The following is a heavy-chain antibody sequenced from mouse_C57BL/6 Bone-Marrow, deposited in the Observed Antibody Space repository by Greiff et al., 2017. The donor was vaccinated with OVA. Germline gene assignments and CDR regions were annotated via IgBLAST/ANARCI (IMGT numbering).Heavy chain of an antibody. CDR1: GYTFTSYW. V-gene: IGHV1-55*01. D-gene: IGHD2-4*01. Sequence: QVQLQQPGAELVKPGASVKMSCKASGYTFTSYWITWVKQRPGQGLEWIGDIYPGSGSTNYNEKFKSKATLTVDTSSSTAYMQLSSLTSEDSAVYYCARRGLRRAYYAMDYWGQGTSVTVSS. CDR3: ARRGLRRAYYAMDY. J-gene: IGHJ4*01. CDR2: IYPGSGST.